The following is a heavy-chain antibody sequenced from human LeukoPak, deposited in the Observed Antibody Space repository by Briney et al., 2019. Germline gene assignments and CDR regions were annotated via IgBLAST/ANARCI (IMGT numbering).Heavy chain of an antibody. CDR2: INWNGGST. J-gene: IGHJ4*02. V-gene: IGHV3-20*04. CDR3: ARRKGSSWYTGFDY. D-gene: IGHD6-13*01. Sequence: GGSLRLSCAASGFTFDDYGMSWVRHAPGKGLEWVSGINWNGGSTGYADSVKGRFTISRDNAKNSLYLQMNSLRAEDTALYYCARRKGSSWYTGFDYWGQGTLVTVSS. CDR1: GFTFDDYG.